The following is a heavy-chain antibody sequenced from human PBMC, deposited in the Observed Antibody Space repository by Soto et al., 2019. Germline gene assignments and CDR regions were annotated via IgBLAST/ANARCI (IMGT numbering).Heavy chain of an antibody. V-gene: IGHV1-18*01. CDR1: GYTFTSYG. J-gene: IGHJ5*02. D-gene: IGHD6-19*01. CDR3: ARAPPPSSGLRWFDP. Sequence: ASVKVSCKASGYTFTSYGISWVRQAPGQGLEWMGWISAYNGNTKYAQKLQGRVTITADKSTSTAYMELSSLRSEDTAVYYCARAPPPSSGLRWFDPWGQGTLVTVSS. CDR2: ISAYNGNT.